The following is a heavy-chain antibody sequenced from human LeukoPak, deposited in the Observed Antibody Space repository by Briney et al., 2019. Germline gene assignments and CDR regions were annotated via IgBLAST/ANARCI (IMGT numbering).Heavy chain of an antibody. D-gene: IGHD3-22*01. J-gene: IGHJ4*02. CDR3: AMDYYDSNGYSRGWDY. V-gene: IGHV3-30*04. CDR1: GFTFTSLP. CDR2: SSNHGSDE. Sequence: PGKSLRLSCAASGFTFTSLPLHWLRQAPGKGLEWVTVSSNHGSDEYYADSVKGRFTVSSDNSKKTVYLQMDSLRAEDTAVYYCAMDYYDSNGYSRGWDYWGQGTLVTVSS.